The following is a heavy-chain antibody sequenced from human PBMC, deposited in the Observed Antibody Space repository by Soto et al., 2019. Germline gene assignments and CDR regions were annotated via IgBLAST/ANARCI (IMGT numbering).Heavy chain of an antibody. CDR2: IYYSGST. J-gene: IGHJ6*02. V-gene: IGHV4-59*08. D-gene: IGHD3-3*01. CDR3: AKHHFFGVVIPTHDYYYYGMDV. CDR1: GGSISSYY. Sequence: SETLSLTCTVSGGSISSYYWSWIRQPPGKGLEWIGYIYYSGSTNYNPSLESRVTISVDTSKNQFSLKLSSVTAADTAVYYCAKHHFFGVVIPTHDYYYYGMDVWGQGTTVTVSS.